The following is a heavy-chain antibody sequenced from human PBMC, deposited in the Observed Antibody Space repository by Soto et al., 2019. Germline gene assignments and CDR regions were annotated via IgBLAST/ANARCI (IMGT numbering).Heavy chain of an antibody. V-gene: IGHV1-69*13. Sequence: GXSVKVSCKASVGTFSSYAISWVRQAPGQGLEWMGGIIPIFGTANYAQKFQGRVTITADESTSTAYMELSSLRPEDTAVYYCARGPPSSSWYDGWFDPWGQGTLVTVSS. CDR3: ARGPPSSSWYDGWFDP. J-gene: IGHJ5*02. D-gene: IGHD6-13*01. CDR1: VGTFSSYA. CDR2: IIPIFGTA.